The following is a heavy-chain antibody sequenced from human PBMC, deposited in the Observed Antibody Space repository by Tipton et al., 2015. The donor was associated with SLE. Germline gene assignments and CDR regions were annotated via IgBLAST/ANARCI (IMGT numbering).Heavy chain of an antibody. J-gene: IGHJ3*02. V-gene: IGHV3-23*01. Sequence: SLRLSCAASGFTFSSYAMSWVRQAPGKGLEWVSAISGSGGSTYYADSVKGRFTISRDNSKNTLYLQMNSLRAEDTAVYYCAKDPAGTLAFDIWGQGTMVTVSS. D-gene: IGHD6-13*01. CDR2: ISGSGGST. CDR1: GFTFSSYA. CDR3: AKDPAGTLAFDI.